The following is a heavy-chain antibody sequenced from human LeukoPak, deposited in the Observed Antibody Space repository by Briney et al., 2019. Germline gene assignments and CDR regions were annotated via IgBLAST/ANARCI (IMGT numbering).Heavy chain of an antibody. D-gene: IGHD2-21*01. CDR1: GYTFTSYY. J-gene: IGHJ4*02. V-gene: IGHV1-46*01. Sequence: ASVKVSCKASGYTFTSYYMHWLRQAPGQVLEWMGIINPSGGSTSYAQKFQGRVTMTRDMSTSTLYMELSSLRSEDTAVYYCARGRDFAYFDYWGQGTLVTVSS. CDR2: INPSGGST. CDR3: ARGRDFAYFDY.